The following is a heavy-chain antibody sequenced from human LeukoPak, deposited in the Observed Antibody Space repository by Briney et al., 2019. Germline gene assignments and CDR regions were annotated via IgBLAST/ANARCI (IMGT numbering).Heavy chain of an antibody. CDR1: GFTVSSNY. CDR3: ATMRFLDPDYYDSSGYLREDY. V-gene: IGHV3-53*04. J-gene: IGHJ4*02. Sequence: PGGSLRLSCAASGFTVSSNYMSWVRQAPGKGLEWVSVIYSGGSTYYADSVKDRFTISRHNSKNTLYLQMNSLRAEDTAVYYCATMRFLDPDYYDSSGYLREDYWGQGTLVTVSS. D-gene: IGHD3-22*01. CDR2: IYSGGST.